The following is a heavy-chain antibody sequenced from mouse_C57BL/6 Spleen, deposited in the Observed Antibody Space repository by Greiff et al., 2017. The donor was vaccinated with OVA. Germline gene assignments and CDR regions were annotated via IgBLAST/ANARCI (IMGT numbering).Heavy chain of an antibody. Sequence: QVQLQQPGAELVRPGTSVKLSCKASGYTFTSYWMHWVKQRPGQGLEWIGVIDPYDSYTNYNQKFKGKATLTVDTSSSTAYMQLSSLTSEDSAVYYCARSRGSSDGDYWGQGTTITVSS. V-gene: IGHV1-59*01. CDR2: IDPYDSYT. J-gene: IGHJ2*01. CDR3: ARSRGSSDGDY. D-gene: IGHD1-1*01. CDR1: GYTFTSYW.